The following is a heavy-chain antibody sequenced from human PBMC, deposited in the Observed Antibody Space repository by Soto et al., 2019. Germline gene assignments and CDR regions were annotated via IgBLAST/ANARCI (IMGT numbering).Heavy chain of an antibody. CDR2: ISAYNGNT. CDR3: ARGGGYGSGSYYNAPLDY. V-gene: IGHV1-18*01. Sequence: QVQLLQSGDEVKKPGASVKVSCKASGYTFTSYGISWVRQAPGQGLEWMGWISAYNGNTNYAQQLQGRVTRTTDTFTSTGYMELRSLRAGQPAVYYCARGGGYGSGSYYNAPLDYWGQGTLVTVSS. J-gene: IGHJ4*02. D-gene: IGHD3-10*01. CDR1: GYTFTSYG.